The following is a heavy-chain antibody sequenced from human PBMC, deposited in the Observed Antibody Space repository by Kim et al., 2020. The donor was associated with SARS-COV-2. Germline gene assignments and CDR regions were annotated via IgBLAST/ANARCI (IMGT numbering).Heavy chain of an antibody. J-gene: IGHJ4*02. Sequence: KGRFTISRDNSKNTLYLQMNSLRAEDTAVYYCAREGKYYYDSSGYWTIDYWGQGTLVTVSS. D-gene: IGHD3-22*01. V-gene: IGHV3-30*07. CDR3: AREGKYYYDSSGYWTIDY.